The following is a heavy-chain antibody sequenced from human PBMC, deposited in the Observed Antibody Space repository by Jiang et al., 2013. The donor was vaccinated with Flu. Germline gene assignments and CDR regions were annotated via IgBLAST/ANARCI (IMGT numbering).Heavy chain of an antibody. CDR2: TYYRSKWYN. V-gene: IGHV6-1*01. CDR1: GDSVSSNSAA. CDR3: ARDLRFRELLSADDLGWFDP. Sequence: LTCAISGDSVSSNSAAWNWIRQSPSRGLEWLGRTYYRSKWYNDYAVSVKSRITINPDTSKNQFSLQLNSVTPEDTAVYYCARDLRFRELLSADDLGWFDPWGQGTLVTVSS. J-gene: IGHJ5*02. D-gene: IGHD3-10*01.